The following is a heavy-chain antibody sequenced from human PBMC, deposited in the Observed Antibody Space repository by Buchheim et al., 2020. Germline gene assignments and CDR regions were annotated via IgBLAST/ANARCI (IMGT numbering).Heavy chain of an antibody. CDR3: ARVSGDYAPFEDY. D-gene: IGHD4-17*01. J-gene: IGHJ4*02. CDR1: GGSISSGSYY. CDR2: IYTSGST. V-gene: IGHV4-61*02. Sequence: QVQLQESGPGLVKPSQTLSLTCTVSGGSISSGSYYWSWIRQPAGKGLEWIGRIYTSGSTNYNPSLKSRVTISVDTSKNQFSLKLSSVTAADTAVYYCARVSGDYAPFEDYWGQGTL.